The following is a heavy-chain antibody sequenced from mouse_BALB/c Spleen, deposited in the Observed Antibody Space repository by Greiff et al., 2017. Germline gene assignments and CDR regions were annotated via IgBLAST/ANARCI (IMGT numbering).Heavy chain of an antibody. CDR1: GFSLTSYG. D-gene: IGHD2-1*01. Sequence: VKLVESGPGLVAPSQSLSITCTVSGFSLTSYGVHWVRQPPGKGLEWLGVIWAGGSTNYNSALMSRLSISKDNSKSQVFLKMNSLQTDDTAMYYCARDRSTPFAYWGQGTLVTVSA. V-gene: IGHV2-9*02. CDR2: IWAGGST. J-gene: IGHJ3*01. CDR3: ARDRSTPFAY.